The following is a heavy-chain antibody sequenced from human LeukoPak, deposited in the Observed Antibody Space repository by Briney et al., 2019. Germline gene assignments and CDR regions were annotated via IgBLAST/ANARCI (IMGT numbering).Heavy chain of an antibody. CDR3: ARRWRGGRFDY. D-gene: IGHD4-23*01. V-gene: IGHV4-34*01. Sequence: PSETLSLACAVYGGSFSGYYWSWIRQPPGKGLEWIGEINHSGSTNYNPSLKSRVTISVDTSKNQFSLKLSSVTAADTAVYYCARRWRGGRFDYWGQGTLVTVSS. CDR1: GGSFSGYY. CDR2: INHSGST. J-gene: IGHJ4*02.